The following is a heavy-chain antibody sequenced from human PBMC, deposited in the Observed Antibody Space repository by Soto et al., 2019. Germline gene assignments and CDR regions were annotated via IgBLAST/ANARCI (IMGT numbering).Heavy chain of an antibody. Sequence: SETLSLTCTVSGGSISSSSYYWGWIRQPPGKGLEWIGSIYYSGSTYYNPSLKSRVTISVDTSKNQFSLKLSSVTAADTAVYYCARRDGDYDFWSGYPGPWFDPWGQGTLVTVSS. CDR3: ARRDGDYDFWSGYPGPWFDP. D-gene: IGHD3-3*01. CDR2: IYYSGST. V-gene: IGHV4-39*01. CDR1: GGSISSSSYY. J-gene: IGHJ5*02.